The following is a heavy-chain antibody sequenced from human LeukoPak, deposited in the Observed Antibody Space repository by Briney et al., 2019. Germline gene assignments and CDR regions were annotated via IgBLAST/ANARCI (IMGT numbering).Heavy chain of an antibody. D-gene: IGHD5-18*01. Sequence: GGSLRLSCAASGFTVSTDFMSWVRQAPGMGLEWVSVIYRGGNTYYVDSVKGRFTISRDNSKNMVYLQMNSLRVEDTAVYYCARGGYSYGRPFDHWGQGTLVTVSS. J-gene: IGHJ4*02. CDR3: ARGGYSYGRPFDH. CDR1: GFTVSTDF. V-gene: IGHV3-53*01. CDR2: IYRGGNT.